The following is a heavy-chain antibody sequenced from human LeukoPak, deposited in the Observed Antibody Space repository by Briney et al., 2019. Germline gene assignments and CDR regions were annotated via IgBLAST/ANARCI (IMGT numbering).Heavy chain of an antibody. Sequence: SETLSLTCAVSGGSISSYYWSWIRQPPGKGLEWIGYIHDSGSTNYNSSLNNRVTFSLDTSKNQFFLKLSSVTAADTAVYYCATYIVGAYNWCDPWGQGTLVTVSS. CDR1: GGSISSYY. CDR2: IHDSGST. V-gene: IGHV4-59*01. J-gene: IGHJ5*02. D-gene: IGHD1-26*01. CDR3: ATYIVGAYNWCDP.